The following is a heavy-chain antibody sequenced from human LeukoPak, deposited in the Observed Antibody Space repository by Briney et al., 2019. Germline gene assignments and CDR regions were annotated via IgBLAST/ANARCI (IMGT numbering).Heavy chain of an antibody. CDR1: GGSFSGYY. J-gene: IGHJ4*02. V-gene: IGHV4-34*01. CDR2: INHRGST. CDR3: ARGGIVVATDY. D-gene: IGHD6-19*01. Sequence: PSETLSLTCDVYGGSFSGYYWSWIRQPPGKGLEWIGEINHRGSTNYNPSLKSRVTISVDTSKNQFSLKLTSVTAADAAVYYCARGGIVVATDYWGQGTLVTVSS.